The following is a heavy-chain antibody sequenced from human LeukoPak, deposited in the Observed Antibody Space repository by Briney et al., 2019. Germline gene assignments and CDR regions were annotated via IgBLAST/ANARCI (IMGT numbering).Heavy chain of an antibody. CDR1: GFTFDDYA. CDR3: ARDRSSDAFDI. J-gene: IGHJ3*02. CDR2: ISWNSGSI. Sequence: GGSLRLSCAASGFTFDDYAMHWVRQAPGKGLEWVSGISWNSGSIGYADSVKGRFTISRDNAKNSLYLQMNSLRAEDTAVYYCARDRSSDAFDIWGQGTMVTVSS. V-gene: IGHV3-9*01. D-gene: IGHD1-26*01.